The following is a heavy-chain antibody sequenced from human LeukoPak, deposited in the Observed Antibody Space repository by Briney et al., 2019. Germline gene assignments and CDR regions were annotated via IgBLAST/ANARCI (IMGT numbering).Heavy chain of an antibody. CDR3: AKSGTGTTGYYFHGMDV. Sequence: GSLRLSCAASGFIFSSYAMTWVRQAPGKGLEWVSAISGSGGSAYYADSVKGRFTISRDNSKITLYLQMNSLRAEDTAVYSCAKSGTGTTGYYFHGMDVWGQGTTVTVSS. CDR2: ISGSGGSA. CDR1: GFIFSSYA. J-gene: IGHJ6*02. V-gene: IGHV3-23*01. D-gene: IGHD1-1*01.